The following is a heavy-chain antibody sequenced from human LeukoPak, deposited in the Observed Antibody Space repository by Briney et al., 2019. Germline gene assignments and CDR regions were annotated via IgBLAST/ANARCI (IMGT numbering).Heavy chain of an antibody. J-gene: IGHJ4*02. V-gene: IGHV3-53*05. CDR2: IYSGGST. D-gene: IGHD1-26*01. CDR1: GFTVSSNY. Sequence: GGSLRLSCAASGFTVSSNYMSWVRQAPGRGLEWVSVIYSGGSTHYADSVKGRFTISRDNSKNTLYLQMNSLRAEDTAVYYCARSGSYYEGVAYYFDYWGQGTLVTVSS. CDR3: ARSGSYYEGVAYYFDY.